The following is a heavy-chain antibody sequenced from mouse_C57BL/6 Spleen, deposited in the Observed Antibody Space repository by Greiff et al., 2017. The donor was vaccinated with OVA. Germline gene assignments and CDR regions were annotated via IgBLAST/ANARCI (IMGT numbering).Heavy chain of an antibody. V-gene: IGHV5-16*01. CDR3: ARDLTGYFDV. CDR1: GFTFSDYY. J-gene: IGHJ1*03. D-gene: IGHD1-1*01. CDR2: INYDGSST. Sequence: EVQRVESEGGLVQPGSSMKLSCTASGFTFSDYYMAWVRQVPEKGLEWVANINYDGSSTYYLDSLKSRFIISRDNAKNILYLQMSSLKSEDTATYYCARDLTGYFDVWGTGTTVTVSS.